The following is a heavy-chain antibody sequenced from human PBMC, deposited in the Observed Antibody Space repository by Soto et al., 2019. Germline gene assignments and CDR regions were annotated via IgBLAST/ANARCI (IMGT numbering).Heavy chain of an antibody. Sequence: QVQLVQSGAEVKKPGASVKVSCKASGYAFTSYGISWVRQAPGQGLEWMGWISAYSGNTNYAQKLQGRVTMTTDTSRSTPYMELRSLRSDDTAVYYCARDGSGMITMVRGVTFYYYGMDVWGQGTTVTVSS. D-gene: IGHD3-10*01. V-gene: IGHV1-18*01. J-gene: IGHJ6*02. CDR2: ISAYSGNT. CDR1: GYAFTSYG. CDR3: ARDGSGMITMVRGVTFYYYGMDV.